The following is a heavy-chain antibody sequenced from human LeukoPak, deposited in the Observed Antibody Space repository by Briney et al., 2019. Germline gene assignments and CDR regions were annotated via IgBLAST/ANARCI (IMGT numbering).Heavy chain of an antibody. CDR1: GFTFSSYG. Sequence: GGSLRLSCAASGFTFSSYGMHWVRQAPGKGLEWVAVIWYDGSNKYYADSVKGRFTISRDNSKNTLYLQMNSLRAEDTAVYYCAKDLVGRLYYFDYWGQGTLVTVSS. CDR2: IWYDGSNK. J-gene: IGHJ4*02. D-gene: IGHD3-10*01. V-gene: IGHV3-33*06. CDR3: AKDLVGRLYYFDY.